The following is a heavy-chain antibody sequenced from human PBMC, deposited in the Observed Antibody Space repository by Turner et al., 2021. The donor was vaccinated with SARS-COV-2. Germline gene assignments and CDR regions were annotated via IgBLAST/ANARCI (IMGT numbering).Heavy chain of an antibody. V-gene: IGHV3-30-3*01. Sequence: QVQLVESGGGVVQPGRSLRPSCAASGFTFNTYAMHWFRQAPGKGLEWVAVITYDGSTKFDADSVKGLFTISRDNSKSSLYVQMNSLRVEDTAVYYWARSSDGYIHSWGQGTLVIVSS. J-gene: IGHJ4*02. CDR2: ITYDGSTK. D-gene: IGHD2-15*01. CDR1: GFTFNTYA. CDR3: ARSSDGYIHS.